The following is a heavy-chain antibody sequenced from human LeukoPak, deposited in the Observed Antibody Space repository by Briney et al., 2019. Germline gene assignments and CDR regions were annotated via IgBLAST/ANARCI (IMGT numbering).Heavy chain of an antibody. J-gene: IGHJ4*02. CDR3: ARPLTKGVEAYDC. CDR2: INPNSGGT. V-gene: IGHV1-2*06. Sequence: ASVKVSCKASGYTFTGYYMHWVRQAPGQGLEWMGRINPNSGGTNYAQKFQGRVTMNRDTSISRAYMELSRLRSEDTAVYYCARPLTKGVEAYDCWGQGTLVTVSP. CDR1: GYTFTGYY. D-gene: IGHD1-26*01.